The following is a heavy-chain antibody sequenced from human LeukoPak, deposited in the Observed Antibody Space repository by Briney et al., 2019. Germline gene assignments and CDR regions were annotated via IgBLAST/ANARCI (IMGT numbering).Heavy chain of an antibody. CDR3: ARDGGGSWYFDY. V-gene: IGHV1-69*13. CDR2: IIPIFGTA. D-gene: IGHD6-13*01. CDR1: GGTFSSYA. Sequence: SVKVSCKASGGTFSSYAISWVRQAPGQGLEWMGGIIPIFGTANYAQKFQGRVTITADESTSTAYMELSSLRSKDTAVYYCARDGGGSWYFDYWGQGTLVTVSS. J-gene: IGHJ4*02.